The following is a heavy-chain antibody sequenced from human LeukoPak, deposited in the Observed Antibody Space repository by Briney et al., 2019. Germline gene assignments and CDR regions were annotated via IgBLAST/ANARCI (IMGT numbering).Heavy chain of an antibody. J-gene: IGHJ4*02. CDR2: ISGSGGST. D-gene: IGHD2-2*01. CDR1: GFTFSSYA. Sequence: QPGGSLILSCAASGFTFSSYAMSWVRQAPGKGLEWVSAISGSGGSTYYADSVKGRFTISRDNSKNTLYLQMNSLRAEDTAVYYCAKDSLSQYCSSTSCRFDYWGQGTLVTVSS. V-gene: IGHV3-23*01. CDR3: AKDSLSQYCSSTSCRFDY.